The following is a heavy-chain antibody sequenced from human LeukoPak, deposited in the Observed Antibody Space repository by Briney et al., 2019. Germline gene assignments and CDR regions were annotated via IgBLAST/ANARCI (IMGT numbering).Heavy chain of an antibody. V-gene: IGHV3-20*04. CDR1: GFTFDDYG. CDR3: ARWRYCSGGSCNPKTKYYFDY. J-gene: IGHJ4*02. Sequence: GGSLRLSCAASGFTFDDYGMSWVRQAPGKGLEWASGLNWKGGSTGYADSVKGRFTISRDNAKNSLYLQMNSLRAEDTALYYCARWRYCSGGSCNPKTKYYFDYWGQGTLVTVSS. D-gene: IGHD2-15*01. CDR2: LNWKGGST.